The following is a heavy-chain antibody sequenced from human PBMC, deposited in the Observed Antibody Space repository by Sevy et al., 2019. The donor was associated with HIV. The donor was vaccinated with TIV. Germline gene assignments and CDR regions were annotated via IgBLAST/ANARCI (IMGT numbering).Heavy chain of an antibody. CDR1: GFTFSSYA. CDR2: ISYDGSNK. V-gene: IGHV3-30-3*01. Sequence: GGSLRLSCAASGFTFSSYAMHWVRQAPGKGLEWVAVISYDGSNKYYADSVKGRFTISRDNSKNTLYLQMNSLRAEDTAVYYCARQRTGTATFDYWGQGTLVTVSS. CDR3: ARQRTGTATFDY. D-gene: IGHD1-1*01. J-gene: IGHJ4*02.